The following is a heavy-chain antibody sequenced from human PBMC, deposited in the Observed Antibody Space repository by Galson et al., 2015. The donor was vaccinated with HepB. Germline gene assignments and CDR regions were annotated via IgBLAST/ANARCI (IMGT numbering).Heavy chain of an antibody. CDR1: GFTFDDYG. CDR2: INWNGGST. D-gene: IGHD3-22*01. CDR3: ARGLYDSSGYYYVYFDY. J-gene: IGHJ4*02. Sequence: SLRLSCAASGFTFDDYGMSWVRQAPGKGLEWVSGINWNGGSTGYADSVKGRFTISRDNAKNSLYLQMNSLRAEDTALYYCARGLYDSSGYYYVYFDYWGQGTLVTVSS. V-gene: IGHV3-20*04.